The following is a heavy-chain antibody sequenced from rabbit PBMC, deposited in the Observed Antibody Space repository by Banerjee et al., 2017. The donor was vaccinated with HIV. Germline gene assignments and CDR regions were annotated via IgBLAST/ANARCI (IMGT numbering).Heavy chain of an antibody. CDR2: IYGGSSGSA. D-gene: IGHD1-1*01. V-gene: IGHV1S40*01. CDR1: GFSFSSSYY. Sequence: QSLEESGGDLVKPGASLTLTCTASGFSFSSSYYMCWVRQAPGKGLEWIACIYGGSSGSAYYANWAKGRFTISKTSSTTVTLQMTSLTAADTATYFCARAYGSGSGYTLWGPGTLVTVS. J-gene: IGHJ4*01. CDR3: ARAYGSGSGYTL.